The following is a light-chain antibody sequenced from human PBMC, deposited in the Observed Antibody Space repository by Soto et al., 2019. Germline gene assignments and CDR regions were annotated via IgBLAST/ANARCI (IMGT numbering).Light chain of an antibody. J-gene: IGKJ1*01. V-gene: IGKV1-39*01. CDR1: QSISRY. CDR2: ATS. Sequence: IQFTQSPSSLSASVGDRVTISCRASQSISRYLNWYQQKPGLVPKLLIYATSTLQSGVPPRFSGSGSGTDYTLTISSLQLEDFATYYCQQSYTIPLTFGHGTKVDIK. CDR3: QQSYTIPLT.